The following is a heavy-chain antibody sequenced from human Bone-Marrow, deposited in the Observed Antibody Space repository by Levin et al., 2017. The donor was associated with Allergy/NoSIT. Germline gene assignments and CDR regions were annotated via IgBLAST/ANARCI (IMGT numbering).Heavy chain of an antibody. CDR2: ISHHGSP. D-gene: IGHD3-16*02. CDR1: GGSLDGHY. Sequence: SETLSLTCAVSGGSLDGHYWTWIRQSPGKGLEWIGEISHHGSPTYNPSLKSRLTISVDKSRHQFSLRLTAVTAADTAGYYCARGAGIVLGDLSVEDYYFDYWGQGAQVTVSS. J-gene: IGHJ4*01. V-gene: IGHV4-34*01. CDR3: ARGAGIVLGDLSVEDYYFDY.